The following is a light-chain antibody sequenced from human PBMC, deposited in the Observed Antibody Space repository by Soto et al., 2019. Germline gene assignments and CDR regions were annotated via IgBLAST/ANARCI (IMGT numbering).Light chain of an antibody. V-gene: IGKV3-11*01. Sequence: EIVLTQSPGTLSLSPGERATLSCRASQSVSSSSITWYQQKPGQAPRLLIYQTSIRAAGIPARFSASGSGTDFTLTISDVQPEDFALYYCHQRQSWPRTFGQGTKVDI. CDR3: HQRQSWPRT. CDR1: QSVSSS. J-gene: IGKJ1*01. CDR2: QTS.